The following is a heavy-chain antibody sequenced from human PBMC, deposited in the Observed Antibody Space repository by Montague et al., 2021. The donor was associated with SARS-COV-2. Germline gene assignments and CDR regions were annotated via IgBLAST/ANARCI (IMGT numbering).Heavy chain of an antibody. J-gene: IGHJ6*04. CDR1: GGSFSGYY. V-gene: IGHV4-34*01. CDR3: SSVTSISAWVRQPVPV. CDR2: VNLSGST. Sequence: SETLSLTCAVSGGSFSGYYWSWIRQPPGKGLEWIGEVNLSGSTNXXPSLRSRGTISVDTSKNQFSLKLSSVTAADTAVYYCSSVTSISAWVRQPVPVWGKGTTVTVSS. D-gene: IGHD1-1*01.